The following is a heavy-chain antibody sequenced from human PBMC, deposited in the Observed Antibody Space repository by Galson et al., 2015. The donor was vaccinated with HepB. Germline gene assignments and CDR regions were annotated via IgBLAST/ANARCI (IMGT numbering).Heavy chain of an antibody. Sequence: SLRLSCAASGFTFSSYAMSWVRQAPGKGLEWVSAISGSGGSTYYADSVKGRFTISRDNSKNTLYLQMNSLRAEDTAVYYCAKEAYYYDSSGYQYYFDYWGQGTLVTVSS. CDR1: GFTFSSYA. V-gene: IGHV3-23*01. J-gene: IGHJ4*02. CDR2: ISGSGGST. CDR3: AKEAYYYDSSGYQYYFDY. D-gene: IGHD3-22*01.